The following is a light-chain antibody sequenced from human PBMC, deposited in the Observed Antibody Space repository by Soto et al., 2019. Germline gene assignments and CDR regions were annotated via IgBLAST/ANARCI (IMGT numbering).Light chain of an antibody. CDR1: QNIDTY. J-gene: IGKJ5*01. CDR3: QQSNSFPIT. CDR2: VAS. V-gene: IGKV1-39*01. Sequence: DIQMTQSPSYLSASVGDTVTITCRASQNIDTYLNWYHHKPGKAPKVLIYVASRLYGGVPSRFSGGGSGTDFTLTITSLQPEDFGTYYCQQSNSFPITFGQGTRLDIK.